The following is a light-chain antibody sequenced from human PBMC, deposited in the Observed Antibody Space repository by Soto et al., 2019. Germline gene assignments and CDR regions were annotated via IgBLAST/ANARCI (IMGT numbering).Light chain of an antibody. CDR1: QSVSSSY. J-gene: IGKJ1*01. Sequence: ELVMAQSPATLSLAPGERATLSCRTSQSVSSSYLAWYQQKPGQAPRLLIYRASSRATGIPARFSGSGSGTDFTLTISRLEPEDFAVYYCLQYGSWPWTFGQGTKVDIK. CDR2: RAS. CDR3: LQYGSWPWT. V-gene: IGKV3-20*01.